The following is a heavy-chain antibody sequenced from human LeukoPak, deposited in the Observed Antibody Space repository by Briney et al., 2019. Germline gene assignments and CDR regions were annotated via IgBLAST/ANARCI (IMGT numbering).Heavy chain of an antibody. D-gene: IGHD3-22*01. CDR1: GGSISNYF. CDR3: ARGNAGYYKGWFDP. J-gene: IGHJ5*02. Sequence: PSETLSLTCTVSGGSISNYFWSWIRQPPRKGLEWIGYIYYSGSTNYNPSLKSRVTISVDTSKNQFSLKLSSVTAADTAVYYCARGNAGYYKGWFDPWGQGTLVTVSS. CDR2: IYYSGST. V-gene: IGHV4-59*01.